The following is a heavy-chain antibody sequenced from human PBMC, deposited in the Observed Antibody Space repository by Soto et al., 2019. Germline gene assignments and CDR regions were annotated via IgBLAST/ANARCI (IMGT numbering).Heavy chain of an antibody. J-gene: IGHJ3*02. CDR2: IYHSGST. D-gene: IGHD4-17*01. V-gene: IGHV4-4*02. CDR3: GRNKNLNPTVVTPPGVGAFDI. CDR1: GGSISSSNW. Sequence: QVQLQESGPGLVKPSGTLSLTCAVSGGSISSSNWWSWVRQPPGKGLEWIGEIYHSGSTNYNPSPNRRGTQSVDKSKNQVSLKVSSVTAADTAVYYCGRNKNLNPTVVTPPGVGAFDIWGQGTMVTGFS.